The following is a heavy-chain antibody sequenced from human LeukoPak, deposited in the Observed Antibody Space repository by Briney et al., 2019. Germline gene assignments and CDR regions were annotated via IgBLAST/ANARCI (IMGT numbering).Heavy chain of an antibody. Sequence: PGGSLRLSCAASGFTFSSYAMSWVRQAPGKGLEWVSAISGSGGSTYYADSVKGRFTISRDNSKNTLYLQMNSLRAEDTAVYYCAKGPYGSGSYLYFDYWGQGTLVTVSS. CDR2: ISGSGGST. J-gene: IGHJ4*02. D-gene: IGHD3-10*01. CDR1: GFTFSSYA. CDR3: AKGPYGSGSYLYFDY. V-gene: IGHV3-23*01.